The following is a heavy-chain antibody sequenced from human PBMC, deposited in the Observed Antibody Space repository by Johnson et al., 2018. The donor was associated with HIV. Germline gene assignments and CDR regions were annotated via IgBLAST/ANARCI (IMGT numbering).Heavy chain of an antibody. CDR1: GFIFSSYW. D-gene: IGHD5-18*01. CDR2: INSDGSST. Sequence: VQLVESGGGLVQPGGSLRLSCAASGFIFSSYWMHWVRQAPGKGLVWVSRINSDGSSTTYAASVKGRFTISRDNAKNTLYLQMNSLRAEDTAVYYCPRETNSAMAGDAFDIWGQGTMVTVSS. V-gene: IGHV3-74*01. CDR3: PRETNSAMAGDAFDI. J-gene: IGHJ3*02.